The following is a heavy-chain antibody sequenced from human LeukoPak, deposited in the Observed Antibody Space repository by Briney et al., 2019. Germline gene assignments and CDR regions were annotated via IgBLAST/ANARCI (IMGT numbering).Heavy chain of an antibody. J-gene: IGHJ5*02. Sequence: SETLSLTCTVSGGSISSSSYYWGWIRQPPGKGLEWIGSIYYSGSTYYNPSLKSRVTISVDTSKNQFSLKLSFVTAADTAVYYCARRVTMVSDWFDPWGQGTLVTVSS. D-gene: IGHD3-10*01. CDR2: IYYSGST. CDR1: GGSISSSSYY. V-gene: IGHV4-39*01. CDR3: ARRVTMVSDWFDP.